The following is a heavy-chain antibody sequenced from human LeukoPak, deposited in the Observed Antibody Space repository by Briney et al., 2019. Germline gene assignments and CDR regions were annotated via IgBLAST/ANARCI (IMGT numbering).Heavy chain of an antibody. J-gene: IGHJ6*02. CDR1: GFTFSSHW. CDR2: INSDGSSI. V-gene: IGHV3-74*01. D-gene: IGHD6-6*01. CDR3: ARVGPYSSSGYYYYGMDV. Sequence: GGSLRLSCAASGFTFSSHWMHWVRQAPGKGLVWVSRINSDGSSISYADSVKGRFTISRDNAKNSLYLQMNSLRAEDTAVYYCARVGPYSSSGYYYYGMDVWGQGTTVTVSS.